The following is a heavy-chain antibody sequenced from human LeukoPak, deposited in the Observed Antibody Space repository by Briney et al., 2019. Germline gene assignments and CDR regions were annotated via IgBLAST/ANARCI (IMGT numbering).Heavy chain of an antibody. J-gene: IGHJ4*02. Sequence: SETLSLTCTVSGGSISSGDYYWSWIRQPPGKGLEWIGCIYYSGSTYYNPSLKSRVTISVDTSKNQFSLKLSSVTAADTAVYYCASEVGAKRNPDYWGQGTLVTVSS. V-gene: IGHV4-30-4*08. CDR1: GGSISSGDYY. D-gene: IGHD1-26*01. CDR2: IYYSGST. CDR3: ASEVGAKRNPDY.